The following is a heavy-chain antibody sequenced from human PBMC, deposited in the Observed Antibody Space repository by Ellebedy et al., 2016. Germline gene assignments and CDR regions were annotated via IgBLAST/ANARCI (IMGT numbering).Heavy chain of an antibody. J-gene: IGHJ4*02. CDR3: ARNLGFCGTTGC. V-gene: IGHV1-2*02. CDR1: GYTFSSYG. D-gene: IGHD2-8*02. Sequence: ASVKVSCXASGYTFSSYGISWVRQAPGQGLEWMGRINPDSGDTKSAHNFQGRVTMTRDTSINTVYMELTGLTSDDSAVYYCARNLGFCGTTGCWGQGTLVTVSS. CDR2: INPDSGDT.